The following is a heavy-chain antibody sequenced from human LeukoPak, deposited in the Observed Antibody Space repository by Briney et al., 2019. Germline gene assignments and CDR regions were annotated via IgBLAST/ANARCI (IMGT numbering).Heavy chain of an antibody. V-gene: IGHV3-23*01. D-gene: IGHD7-27*01. Sequence: GSLRLSCAASEFTFSSYTMSWVRQAPGKGLEWVSAITTSDGNTYYADSVKGRFTVSRDNSKNTLYLQMNSLRAEDTAVYYCAKDGGLWVSAHWGDSWGRGTLVTVSS. J-gene: IGHJ4*02. CDR3: AKDGGLWVSAHWGDS. CDR1: EFTFSSYT. CDR2: ITTSDGNT.